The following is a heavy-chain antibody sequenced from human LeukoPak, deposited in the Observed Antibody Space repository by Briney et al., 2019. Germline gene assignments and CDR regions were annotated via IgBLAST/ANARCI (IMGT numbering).Heavy chain of an antibody. D-gene: IGHD6-19*01. V-gene: IGHV3-30*18. CDR2: ISYDGSNK. J-gene: IGHJ6*02. CDR1: GFTFSSYG. Sequence: GGSLRLSCAASGFTFSSYGMHWVRQAPGKGLEWVAVISYDGSNKYYADSVKGRLTISRGNSKNTLYLQMNSLRAEDTAVYYCAKDRYASSGWYGGYYYGMDVWGQGTTVTVSS. CDR3: AKDRYASSGWYGGYYYGMDV.